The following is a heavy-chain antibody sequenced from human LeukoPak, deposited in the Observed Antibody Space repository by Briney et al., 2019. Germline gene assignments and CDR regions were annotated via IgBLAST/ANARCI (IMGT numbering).Heavy chain of an antibody. V-gene: IGHV4-34*01. CDR2: INHSGST. D-gene: IGHD3-22*01. J-gene: IGHJ5*02. CDR1: GGSFSGYY. CDR3: AREGDYYDSSGPFDP. Sequence: SETLSLTCAVYGGSFSGYYWSWIRQPPGKGLEWIGEINHSGSTNYNPSLKSRVTMSVDTSKNQFSLKLSSVTAADTAVYYCAREGDYYDSSGPFDPWGQGTLVTVSS.